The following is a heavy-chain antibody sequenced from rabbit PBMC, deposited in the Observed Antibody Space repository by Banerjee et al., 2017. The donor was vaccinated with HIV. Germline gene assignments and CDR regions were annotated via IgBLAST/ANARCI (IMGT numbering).Heavy chain of an antibody. Sequence: QEQLEESGGGLVKPGRSLTLTCTASGFSFSDKYVMCWVRQAPGKGLEWIGCIYTDSGSAWYASWVNGRFTISKTSSTTVTLQLNSLTAADTATYFCVRGSISGTDYNLWGPGTLVTVS. J-gene: IGHJ4*01. CDR3: VRGSISGTDYNL. CDR1: GFSFSDKYV. D-gene: IGHD1-1*01. CDR2: IYTDSGSA. V-gene: IGHV1S45*01.